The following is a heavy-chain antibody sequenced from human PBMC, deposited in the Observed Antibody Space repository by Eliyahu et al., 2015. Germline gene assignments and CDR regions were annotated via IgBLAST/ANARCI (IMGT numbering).Heavy chain of an antibody. Sequence: QVQLVQSGAEMKKPGASVKVSCKASGYPFTGHYIHWXRQAPGQGLEWMGWINPNRGDTQYAQKFKGWVTMTRDTSSTTVDLELNGLKRDDTAVYFCARGSCSGSTCNPNYYYYDHGLDVWGQGTTVTVSS. D-gene: IGHD6-25*01. CDR3: ARGSCSGSTCNPNYYYYDHGLDV. V-gene: IGHV1-2*04. CDR2: INPNRGDT. CDR1: GYPFTGHY. J-gene: IGHJ6*02.